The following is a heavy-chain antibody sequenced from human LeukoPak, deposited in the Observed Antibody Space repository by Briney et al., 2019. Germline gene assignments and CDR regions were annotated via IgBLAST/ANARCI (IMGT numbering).Heavy chain of an antibody. CDR3: ARDLDWFDP. CDR1: GFTFSYFW. CDR2: ISTSGSII. Sequence: PGGSLRLSCAASGFTFSYFWMSWVRQAPGKGLEWVSYISTSGSIIYYADSVKGRFTISRDNAKNSLYLQMNSLRAEDTAVYYCARDLDWFDPWGQGTLATVSS. J-gene: IGHJ5*02. V-gene: IGHV3-48*04.